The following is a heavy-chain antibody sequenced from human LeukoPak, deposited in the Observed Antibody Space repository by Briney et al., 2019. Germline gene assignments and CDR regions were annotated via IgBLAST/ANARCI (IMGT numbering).Heavy chain of an antibody. CDR1: GYTFTSYG. D-gene: IGHD3-3*01. Sequence: ASVKVSCKASGYTFTSYGISWARQSPGQGLEWMGWISAYNGNTNYAQNLQGRGTITTATSTSTAYMELRSLRSDDTAVYYCARAGGYYFDPWGQGTLVTVSS. V-gene: IGHV1-18*01. CDR2: ISAYNGNT. CDR3: ARAGGYYFDP. J-gene: IGHJ5*02.